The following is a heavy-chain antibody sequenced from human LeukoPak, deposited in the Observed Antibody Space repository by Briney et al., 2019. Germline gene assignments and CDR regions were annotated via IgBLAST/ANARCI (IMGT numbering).Heavy chain of an antibody. V-gene: IGHV3-21*01. CDR1: GFTLSIYS. Sequence: GGSLRLSCAASGFTLSIYSMSWVRQAPGKGLEWVSSISSSSSYIFYAHSVKGRLTISRDNSKSTLFVYLQMNSLRTDDTAVYYCAGGGEAARSLHYWGQGTLVTVSS. CDR3: AGGGEAARSLHY. CDR2: ISSSSSYI. D-gene: IGHD6-6*01. J-gene: IGHJ4*02.